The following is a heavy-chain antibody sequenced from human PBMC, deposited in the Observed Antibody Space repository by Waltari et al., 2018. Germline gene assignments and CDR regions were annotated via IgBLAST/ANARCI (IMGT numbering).Heavy chain of an antibody. V-gene: IGHV1-2*06. Sequence: QVQLVQSGAEVNQPGASVKVSCKASGYSFKDYHISWVRQAPEQGLDWMGRINPNNGDTAYAQRFQGSVTMTRDTSISTAYMELSSLTSDDTAVYYCATTGDLYYENSRYGLLGYWGQGTRVTVSS. CDR1: GYSFKDYH. CDR3: ATTGDLYYENSRYGLLGY. D-gene: IGHD3-22*01. CDR2: INPNNGDT. J-gene: IGHJ4*02.